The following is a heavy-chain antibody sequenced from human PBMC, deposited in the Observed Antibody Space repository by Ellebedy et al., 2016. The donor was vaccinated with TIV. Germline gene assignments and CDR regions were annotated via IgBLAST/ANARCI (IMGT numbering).Heavy chain of an antibody. CDR1: GFTFSSYA. J-gene: IGHJ4*02. CDR3: AKDIHYYYGSGSYYVDY. V-gene: IGHV3-23*01. CDR2: ISGSGGST. D-gene: IGHD3-10*01. Sequence: GESLKISXAASGFTFSSYAMSWVRQAPGKGLEWVSAISGSGGSTYYADSVKGRFTISRDNSKNTLYLQMNSLRAEDTAVYYCAKDIHYYYGSGSYYVDYWGQGTLVTVSS.